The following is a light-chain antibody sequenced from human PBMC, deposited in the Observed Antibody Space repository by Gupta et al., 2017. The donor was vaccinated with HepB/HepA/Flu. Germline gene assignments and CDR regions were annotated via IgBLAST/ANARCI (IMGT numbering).Light chain of an antibody. V-gene: IGLV3-21*03. J-gene: IGLJ1*01. CDR3: QVWETSSEYYV. CDR2: DDN. Sequence: SYVLTQPPSVSVAPGKTARITCGGHNIERKSVYWYQQRPGQAPVLVIYDDNDRPSGIPERFSGSNSGNTATLTISWVEAGDEADYYCQVWETSSEYYVFGSGTKVTVL. CDR1: NIERKS.